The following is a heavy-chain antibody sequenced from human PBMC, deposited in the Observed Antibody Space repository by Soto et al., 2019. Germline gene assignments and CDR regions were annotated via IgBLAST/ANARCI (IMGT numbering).Heavy chain of an antibody. J-gene: IGHJ1*01. Sequence: SRRISCTASGFTFGDYAMSWVRQAPGKGLEWVGFIRSKAYGGTTEYAASVKGRFIISRDDSKSIAYLQMNSLKTEDTAVYYCTRVVYYDSSGEGYFQHWGQGTLVTVSS. CDR2: IRSKAYGGTT. CDR3: TRVVYYDSSGEGYFQH. D-gene: IGHD3-22*01. CDR1: GFTFGDYA. V-gene: IGHV3-49*04.